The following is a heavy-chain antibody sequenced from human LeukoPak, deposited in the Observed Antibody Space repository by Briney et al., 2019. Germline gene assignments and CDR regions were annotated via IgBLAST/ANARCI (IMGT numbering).Heavy chain of an antibody. V-gene: IGHV4-39*07. D-gene: IGHD1-1*01. Sequence: SETLSLTCTVSGGSISSSSYSWGWIRQPPGKGLEWIGTVYYTGSTYYSPSLKSRVTISVDTSKNQFSLKLSSVTAADTAVYYCARDTTGTTDYYYGMDVWGQGTTVTVSS. J-gene: IGHJ6*02. CDR2: VYYTGST. CDR3: ARDTTGTTDYYYGMDV. CDR1: GGSISSSSYS.